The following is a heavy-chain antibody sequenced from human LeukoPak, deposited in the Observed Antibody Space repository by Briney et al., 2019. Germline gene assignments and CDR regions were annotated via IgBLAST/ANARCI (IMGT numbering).Heavy chain of an antibody. CDR1: GGSISSSSYY. V-gene: IGHV4-39*01. D-gene: IGHD4-17*01. CDR3: ARGTVTTSGYYYYYYMDV. J-gene: IGHJ6*03. Sequence: PSETLSLTCTVSGGSISSSSYYWGWIRQPPGKGLEWIGSIYYSGSTYYNPSLKSRVTISVDTSKNQFSLKLSSVTAADTAVYYCARGTVTTSGYYYYYYMDVWGKGTTVTISS. CDR2: IYYSGST.